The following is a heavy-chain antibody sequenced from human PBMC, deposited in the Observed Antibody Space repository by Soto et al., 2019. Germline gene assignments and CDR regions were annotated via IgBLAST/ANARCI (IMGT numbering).Heavy chain of an antibody. CDR2: TYYRSKWYN. Sequence: SQPLSLTCAISGDSVSSNSAAWNWIRQSPSRGLEWLGRTYYRSKWYNDYAVSVKSRITINPDTSKNQFSLQLNSVTPEDTAVYYCARDFLYCSSTSCYTVGAFDIWGQGTMVTVSS. J-gene: IGHJ3*02. D-gene: IGHD2-2*02. CDR3: ARDFLYCSSTSCYTVGAFDI. V-gene: IGHV6-1*01. CDR1: GDSVSSNSAA.